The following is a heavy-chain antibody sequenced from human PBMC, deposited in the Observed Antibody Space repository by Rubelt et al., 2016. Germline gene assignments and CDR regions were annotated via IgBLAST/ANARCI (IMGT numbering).Heavy chain of an antibody. Sequence: SGSTNYNPSLKSRVTISVDKSKHQFSLKLSSVTAADTAVYYCARESDLGDYWGQGTLVTVSS. V-gene: IGHV4-4*02. CDR2: SGST. J-gene: IGHJ4*02. CDR3: ARESDLGDY. D-gene: IGHD3-16*01.